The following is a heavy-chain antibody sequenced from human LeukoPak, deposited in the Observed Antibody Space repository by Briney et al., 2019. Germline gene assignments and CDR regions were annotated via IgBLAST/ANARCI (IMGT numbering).Heavy chain of an antibody. CDR3: ARQEISDYGDYSWFNP. CDR1: GGSISSSNW. J-gene: IGHJ5*02. V-gene: IGHV4-4*02. CDR2: IYHSGST. Sequence: SETLSLTCAVSGGSISSSNWWSWVRQPPGKGLEWIGEIYHSGSTYYNPSLKSRVTISVDTSKNQFSLKLSSVTAADTAVYYCARQEISDYGDYSWFNPWGQGTLVTVSS. D-gene: IGHD4-17*01.